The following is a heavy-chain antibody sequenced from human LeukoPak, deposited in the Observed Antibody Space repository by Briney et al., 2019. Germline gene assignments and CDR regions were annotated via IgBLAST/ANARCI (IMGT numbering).Heavy chain of an antibody. D-gene: IGHD5-18*01. CDR2: IYPGDSDT. CDR1: GYSFTSYW. CDR3: ARRGRYSYESYFDY. J-gene: IGHJ4*02. V-gene: IGHV5-51*01. Sequence: GESLKISCKGSGYSFTSYWIGWVCQVPGKGLEWMGIIYPGDSDTAYSPSFQGQVTVSADKSITTAYLQWSSLKASDTAMYYCARRGRYSYESYFDYWGQGTLVTVAS.